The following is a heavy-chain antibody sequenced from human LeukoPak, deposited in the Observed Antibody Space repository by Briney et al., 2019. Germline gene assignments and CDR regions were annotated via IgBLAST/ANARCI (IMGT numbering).Heavy chain of an antibody. CDR1: GGTFSSYA. CDR2: IIPIFGTV. Sequence: SVKVSCKASGGTFSSYAISWVRQAPGQGLEWMGRIIPIFGTVNYAQKFQGRVTITADESTSTAYMELSSLRSEDTAVYYCARELERRYYYYGMDVWGQGTTVTVSS. D-gene: IGHD1-1*01. CDR3: ARELERRYYYYGMDV. J-gene: IGHJ6*02. V-gene: IGHV1-69*13.